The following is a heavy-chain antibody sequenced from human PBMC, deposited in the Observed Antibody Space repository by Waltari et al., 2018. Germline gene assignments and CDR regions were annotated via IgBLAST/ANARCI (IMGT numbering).Heavy chain of an antibody. CDR1: GGSSSGYY. CDR2: INHSGST. J-gene: IGHJ4*02. CDR3: ARTYYYDSSGYYRYFDY. D-gene: IGHD3-22*01. V-gene: IGHV4-34*01. Sequence: QVQLQQWCAGLLKPSETLSLTCAVYGGSSSGYYWRWIRQPPGKGLEWIGEINHSGSTNYNPSLKSRVTISVDTSKNQFSLKLSSVTAADTAVYYCARTYYYDSSGYYRYFDYWGQGTLVTVSS.